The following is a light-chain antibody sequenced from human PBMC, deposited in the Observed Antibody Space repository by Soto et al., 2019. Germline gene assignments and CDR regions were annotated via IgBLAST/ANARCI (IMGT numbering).Light chain of an antibody. Sequence: EIVMTQSPATLSGSPGERATLSCRASQSVSGNLAWYQQKPGQPPRLLVYGASTRATGIPARFSGSGSGTEFTLTISSLQSEDFAVYYCQQYNNWTLTFGGGTKVEIK. CDR2: GAS. CDR3: QQYNNWTLT. V-gene: IGKV3-15*01. J-gene: IGKJ4*01. CDR1: QSVSGN.